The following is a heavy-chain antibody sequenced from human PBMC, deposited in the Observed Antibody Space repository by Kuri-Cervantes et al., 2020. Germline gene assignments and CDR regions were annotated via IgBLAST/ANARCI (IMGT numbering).Heavy chain of an antibody. V-gene: IGHV1-24*01. D-gene: IGHD3-9*01. CDR2: FDPEDGET. CDR3: ATPGGDILTGYFLRGAFDI. Sequence: ALVKVSCKVSGYILTELSMHWVRQAPGKGLEWMGGFDPEDGETIYAQKFQGRVTMTEDTSTDTAYMELSSLRSEDTAVYYCATPGGDILTGYFLRGAFDIWGQGTMVTVSS. CDR1: GYILTELS. J-gene: IGHJ3*02.